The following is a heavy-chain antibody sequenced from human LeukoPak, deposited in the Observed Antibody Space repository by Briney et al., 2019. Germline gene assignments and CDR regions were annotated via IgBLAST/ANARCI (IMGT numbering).Heavy chain of an antibody. D-gene: IGHD1-26*01. Sequence: GGSLRLSCAASGFTFSSYAMHWVRQAPGKGLEWVAVISYDGSNKYYADSVKGRFTISRDNSRNTMYLQMNNLRVEDTAVYYCVKDYQVGNSPAFGDYWGQGTLVTIPS. CDR2: ISYDGSNK. V-gene: IGHV3-30-3*02. CDR3: VKDYQVGNSPAFGDY. CDR1: GFTFSSYA. J-gene: IGHJ4*02.